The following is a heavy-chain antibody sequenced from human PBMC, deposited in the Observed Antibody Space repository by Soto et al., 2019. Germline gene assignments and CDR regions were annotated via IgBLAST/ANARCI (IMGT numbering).Heavy chain of an antibody. D-gene: IGHD2-15*01. J-gene: IGHJ5*02. V-gene: IGHV3-53*01. CDR2: LHSDVST. Sequence: EIQLVQSGGGLIQPGGSLRLSCAVSGFTVSSNSITWVRQAPGQGLEWVSVLHSDVSTYYVDSVKGRFVISRDNSKNTVYLQMNSLRAEDTAIYYCARELGGSWYNWFDPWGQGTLVTVSS. CDR1: GFTVSSNS. CDR3: ARELGGSWYNWFDP.